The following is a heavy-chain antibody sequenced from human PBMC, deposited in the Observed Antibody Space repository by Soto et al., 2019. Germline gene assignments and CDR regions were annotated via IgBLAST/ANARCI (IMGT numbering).Heavy chain of an antibody. D-gene: IGHD3-10*01. CDR1: GDTFSFYT. CDR2: VNPIVSMS. Sequence: QVQLVQSGAEVKKPGSLVKVSCKASGDTFSFYTINWVRQAPGLGLEWMGRVNPIVSMSNYAQKVQGRVTITADKSTNTAYMQMSSLRSEDTAIYYCAASYGSGYRAFDYWGQGALVTVSS. J-gene: IGHJ4*02. CDR3: AASYGSGYRAFDY. V-gene: IGHV1-69*02.